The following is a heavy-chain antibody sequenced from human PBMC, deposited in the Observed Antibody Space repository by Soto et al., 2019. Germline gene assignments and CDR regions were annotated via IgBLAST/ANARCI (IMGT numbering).Heavy chain of an antibody. D-gene: IGHD3-16*02. Sequence: QVQLQESGPGLVKPSQTLSLTCTGSGDSISSANNYWSWIRQPPGEGLEWIGFISYSGTTSYSPSLKSRLPISLDTSKNPVSLSLTSVTAADTAVYYCARGRGYRYGPAPWGQGTLVTVSS. CDR3: ARGRGYRYGPAP. V-gene: IGHV4-30-4*01. CDR1: GDSISSANNY. J-gene: IGHJ5*02. CDR2: ISYSGTT.